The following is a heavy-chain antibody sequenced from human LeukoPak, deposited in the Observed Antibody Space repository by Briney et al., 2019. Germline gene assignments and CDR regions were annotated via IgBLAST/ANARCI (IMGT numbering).Heavy chain of an antibody. CDR1: GGSINNYF. V-gene: IGHV4-4*07. J-gene: IGHJ4*02. CDR2: IYTSGST. Sequence: SETLPLTCSITGGSINNYFWTWIRQPAGQGLEWIGRIYTSGSTDYNPSLKSRVTMSVDTSKNQFSLNLYSVTAADTAVYYCARESKTYDGSGYYHDSWGQGTRVTVSS. CDR3: ARESKTYDGSGYYHDS. D-gene: IGHD3-22*01.